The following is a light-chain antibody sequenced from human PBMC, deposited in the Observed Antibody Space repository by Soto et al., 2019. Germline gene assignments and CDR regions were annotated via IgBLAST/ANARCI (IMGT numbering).Light chain of an antibody. CDR3: QQYGSSRWT. CDR1: QSVSSSY. CDR2: GAS. J-gene: IGKJ1*01. V-gene: IGKV3-20*01. Sequence: NVLAPFPGTLSLAPGDRATLSCRASQSVSSSYLAWYQQKPGQAPRLLIYGASSRATGIPDRFSGSGSGTDLTITISRLEPEDFEVYYCQQYGSSRWTFGQGTKVDIK.